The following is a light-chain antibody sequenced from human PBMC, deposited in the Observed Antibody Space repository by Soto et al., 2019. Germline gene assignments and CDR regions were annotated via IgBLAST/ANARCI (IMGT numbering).Light chain of an antibody. CDR3: SLYTSENTYV. V-gene: IGLV2-18*01. CDR1: STDFVSYNR. CDR2: EAS. J-gene: IGLJ1*01. Sequence: QSVLTQPPSVSGSPGQSVTISCTGTSTDFVSYNRVSWYQQPPGTAPKLIIYEASNRPSGVPDRFSGSKSGNTASLTISGLQDAEEPDYYCSLYTSENTYVFGTGTKVTVL.